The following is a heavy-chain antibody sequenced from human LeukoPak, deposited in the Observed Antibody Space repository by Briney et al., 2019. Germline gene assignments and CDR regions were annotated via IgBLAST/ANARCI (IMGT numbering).Heavy chain of an antibody. CDR1: GFTVSSNY. V-gene: IGHV3-53*01. Sequence: GGSLRLSCAASGFTVSSNYMSWVRQAPGKGLEWVSVIYSGGSTYYADSVKGRFTISRDNSKNTLYLQMNSLRAEDTAVYYCARAYYYYDSSGYYSPHFDYWGQGTLVTVSS. CDR2: IYSGGST. CDR3: ARAYYYYDSSGYYSPHFDY. D-gene: IGHD3-22*01. J-gene: IGHJ4*02.